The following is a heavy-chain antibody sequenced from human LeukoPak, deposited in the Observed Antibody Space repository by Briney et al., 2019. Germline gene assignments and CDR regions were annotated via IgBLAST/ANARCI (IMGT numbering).Heavy chain of an antibody. Sequence: PGGSLRLSCAASGFTFSTYNMNWVRQAPGKGLEWVSSITSTSSYMYYADSVKGRFTISRDNAQSSLYLHMGSLRAEDTAVYYCARDPYSGGYGDDYYYYMDVWGKGTTVTISS. CDR2: ITSTSSYM. CDR3: ARDPYSGGYGDDYYYYMDV. V-gene: IGHV3-21*01. J-gene: IGHJ6*03. CDR1: GFTFSTYN. D-gene: IGHD1-26*01.